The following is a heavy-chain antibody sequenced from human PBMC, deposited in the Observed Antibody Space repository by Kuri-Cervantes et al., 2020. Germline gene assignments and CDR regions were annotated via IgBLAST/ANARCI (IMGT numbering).Heavy chain of an antibody. D-gene: IGHD2-2*01. CDR1: GYTFTGYY. Sequence: GESLKISCKASGYTFTGYYMHWVRQAPGQGLEWMGWINPNSGGTNYAQKFQGWVTMTRDTSISTAYMELSRLRSDDTAVYYCARAGPTYCSSTSCYAGGFDPWGQGTLVTVSS. CDR3: ARAGPTYCSSTSCYAGGFDP. V-gene: IGHV1-2*04. J-gene: IGHJ5*02. CDR2: INPNSGGT.